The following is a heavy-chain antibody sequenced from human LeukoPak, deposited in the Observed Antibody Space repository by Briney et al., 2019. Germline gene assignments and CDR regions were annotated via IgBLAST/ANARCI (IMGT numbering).Heavy chain of an antibody. V-gene: IGHV3-30*18. D-gene: IGHD3-10*01. CDR3: VKKQGSGYYRAADY. CDR1: GFTLSSCG. Sequence: GGSLRLSCVASGFTLSSCGIHWVRQAPRKGVEWMAVITYDGITTYSDDSVKGRFTISRDTSKSTLHLQMNNLTPEDTAVYSCVKKQGSGYYRAADYWGQGTLVTVSS. J-gene: IGHJ4*02. CDR2: ITYDGITT.